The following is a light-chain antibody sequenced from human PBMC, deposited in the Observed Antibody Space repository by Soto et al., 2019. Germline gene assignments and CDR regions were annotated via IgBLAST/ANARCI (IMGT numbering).Light chain of an antibody. CDR1: SSDVGGFNY. CDR3: CSYAGSYTWV. Sequence: QSALTQPRSLSGSPGQLVTISCTGTSSDVGGFNYVSWYQQHPGKAPKLVIYDVSKRPSGVPDRFSGSKSGNTASLTISGLQAEDEADYYCCSYAGSYTWVFGGGTKLTVL. J-gene: IGLJ3*02. V-gene: IGLV2-11*01. CDR2: DVS.